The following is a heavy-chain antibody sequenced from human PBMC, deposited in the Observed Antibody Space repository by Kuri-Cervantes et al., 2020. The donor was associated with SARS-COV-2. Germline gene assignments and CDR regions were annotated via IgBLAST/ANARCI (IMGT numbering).Heavy chain of an antibody. CDR3: SRSTVTSPLYGMDV. CDR2: IRSKANSYAT. CDR1: GFIFSGSA. V-gene: IGHV3-73*01. Sequence: GAFLKISCAASGFIFSGSALHWVRQASGKGLEWVGSIRSKANSYATAYAASVKGRFTISRDDSTNTAYLQMNSLKTEDTAVYYCSRSTVTSPLYGMDVWGQGTTVTVSS. J-gene: IGHJ6*02. D-gene: IGHD4-17*01.